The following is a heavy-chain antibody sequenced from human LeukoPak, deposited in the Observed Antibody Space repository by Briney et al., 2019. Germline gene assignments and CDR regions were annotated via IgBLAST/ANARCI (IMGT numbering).Heavy chain of an antibody. CDR3: AREGYDSSGYNYYYYGMDV. V-gene: IGHV3-11*01. J-gene: IGHJ6*02. CDR2: ISSSGSTI. CDR1: GGSISSSSYS. D-gene: IGHD3-22*01. Sequence: LSLTCTVSGGSISSSSYSWGWIRQAPGKGLEWVPYISSSGSTIYYADSVKGRFTISRDNAKNSLYLQMNSLRAEDTAVYYCAREGYDSSGYNYYYYGMDVWGQGTTVTVSS.